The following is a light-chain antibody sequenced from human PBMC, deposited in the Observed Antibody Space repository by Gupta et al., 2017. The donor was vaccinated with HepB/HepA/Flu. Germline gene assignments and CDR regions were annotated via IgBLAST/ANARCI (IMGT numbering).Light chain of an antibody. CDR1: QTILHSSDNKNY. V-gene: IGKV4-1*01. Sequence: IVMTQSADSLAVSLGERANINCKSSQTILHSSDNKNYLAWYQQKPGQPPKLLIYLASTRESGVPDRFSGSGSGTDFTLTISSLQAEDVAVYYCQQCYSSPLTFGGGTKVEI. J-gene: IGKJ4*01. CDR2: LAS. CDR3: QQCYSSPLT.